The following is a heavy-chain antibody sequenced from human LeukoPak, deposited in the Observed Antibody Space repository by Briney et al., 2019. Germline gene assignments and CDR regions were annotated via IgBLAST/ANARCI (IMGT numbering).Heavy chain of an antibody. Sequence: GGSLRLSCAASGFTFSSYAMHWVSQAPGKGLEWVAVISYDGSNKYYADSVKGRFTISRDNSKNTLYLQMNSLRAEDTAVYYCARDRDSSGYLDAFDIWGQGTMVTVSS. D-gene: IGHD3-22*01. CDR3: ARDRDSSGYLDAFDI. V-gene: IGHV3-30-3*01. CDR2: ISYDGSNK. J-gene: IGHJ3*02. CDR1: GFTFSSYA.